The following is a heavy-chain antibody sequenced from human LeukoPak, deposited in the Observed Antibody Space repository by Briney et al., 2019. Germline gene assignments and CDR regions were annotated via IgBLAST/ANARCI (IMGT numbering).Heavy chain of an antibody. CDR1: GGSFSGYY. CDR2: INHSGST. Sequence: PSETLSLTCAVYGGSFSGYYWSWIRQPPGKGLEWIGEINHSGSTNYNPSLKSRVTISVDTSKNQFSLKLSSVTAADTAVYYCARKGIGWFGDALNYYGMDVWGQGTRSPSP. J-gene: IGHJ6*02. CDR3: ARKGIGWFGDALNYYGMDV. D-gene: IGHD3-10*01. V-gene: IGHV4-34*01.